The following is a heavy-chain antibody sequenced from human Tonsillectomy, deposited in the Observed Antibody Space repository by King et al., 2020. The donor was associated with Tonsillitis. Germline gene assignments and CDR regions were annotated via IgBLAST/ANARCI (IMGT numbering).Heavy chain of an antibody. CDR2: IDPSDSYT. CDR3: ARYPPSGDFWSGPPNWFGP. Sequence: QLVQSGAEVKKPGESLRISCKGSGYSFTSYWISWVRQMPGKGLQWMGRIDPSDSYTNYSPSFQGHVTISADKSISTAYLQWSSLKASDTAMYYCARYPPSGDFWSGPPNWFGPWGQGTLVTVSS. J-gene: IGHJ5*02. CDR1: GYSFTSYW. V-gene: IGHV5-10-1*03. D-gene: IGHD3-3*01.